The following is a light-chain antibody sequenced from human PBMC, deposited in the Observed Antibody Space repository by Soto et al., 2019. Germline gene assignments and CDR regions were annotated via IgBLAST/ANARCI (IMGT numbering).Light chain of an antibody. CDR3: QQFNSHYVT. Sequence: DIQMTQSPSTLSASVGDRVTITCRASQSISTWLAWYQQKPGKAPKVLIYKASSLESGVPARFSGSGSGTEFTLNISSLQPDDFATYYCQQFNSHYVTFGQGTKLEIK. V-gene: IGKV1-5*03. CDR2: KAS. CDR1: QSISTW. J-gene: IGKJ2*01.